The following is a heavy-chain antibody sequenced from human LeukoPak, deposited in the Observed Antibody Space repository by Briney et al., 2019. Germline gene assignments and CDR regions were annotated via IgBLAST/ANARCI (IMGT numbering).Heavy chain of an antibody. Sequence: TSETLSLTCIVSGGSISSGDYYWSWIRQPPGKGLEWIWYIYYSGSTYYNPSLKSRVTISVDTSKNQFSLKLSSVTAADTAVYYCARVRYYYGSGSYSFDYWGQGTLVTVSS. J-gene: IGHJ4*02. CDR1: GGSISSGDYY. CDR3: ARVRYYYGSGSYSFDY. V-gene: IGHV4-30-4*01. CDR2: IYYSGST. D-gene: IGHD3-10*01.